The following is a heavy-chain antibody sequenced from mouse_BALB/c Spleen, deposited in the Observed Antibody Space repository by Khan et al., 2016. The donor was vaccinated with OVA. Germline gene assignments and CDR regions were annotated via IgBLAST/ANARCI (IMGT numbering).Heavy chain of an antibody. D-gene: IGHD1-2*01. CDR3: ARRNYFGYTFAY. Sequence: VQLQESGAELARPGASVKLSCKASGYTFTDYYINWVKQRTGQGLEWIGEISPGSGDTYYNEKFKGKAPLTADKSSTTASMQPSSLTAEASAVYFCARRNYFGYTFAYWGQGTLVTVSA. CDR1: GYTFTDYY. J-gene: IGHJ3*01. CDR2: ISPGSGDT. V-gene: IGHV1-77*01.